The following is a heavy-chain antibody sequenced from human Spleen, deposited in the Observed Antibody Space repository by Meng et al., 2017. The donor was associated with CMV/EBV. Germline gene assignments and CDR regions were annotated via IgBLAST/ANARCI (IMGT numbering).Heavy chain of an antibody. CDR2: MYYSGST. CDR3: ARVGGSYLHFDF. V-gene: IGHV4-59*01. D-gene: IGHD1-26*01. J-gene: IGHJ4*02. CDR1: GGSLSGYY. Sequence: SETLSLTCTVSGGSLSGYYWTWIRQPPGKGLEWIGFMYYSGSTNYNPSLRSRVSISAHTSNTQFSLKLSSVTAADTAMYYCARVGGSYLHFDFWGQGTLVTVSS.